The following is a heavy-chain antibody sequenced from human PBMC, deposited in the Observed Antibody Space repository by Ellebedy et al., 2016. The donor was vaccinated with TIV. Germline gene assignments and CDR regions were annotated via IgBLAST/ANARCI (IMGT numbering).Heavy chain of an antibody. CDR3: AREEGFSYSLTIYYYGMDV. V-gene: IGHV6-1*01. CDR2: TYYRSKWYN. J-gene: IGHJ6*02. CDR1: GDSVSSNSAA. Sequence: SETLSLXXALSGDSVSSNSAAWNWIRQSPSRGLEWLGRTYYRSKWYNDYAVSVKSRITINPDTSKNQFSLQLNSVTPEDTAVYYCAREEGFSYSLTIYYYGMDVWGQGTTVTVSS. D-gene: IGHD4-11*01.